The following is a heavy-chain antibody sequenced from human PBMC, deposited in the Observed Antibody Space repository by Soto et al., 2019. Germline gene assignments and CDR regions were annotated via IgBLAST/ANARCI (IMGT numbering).Heavy chain of an antibody. CDR2: ISYDGSNK. V-gene: IGHV3-30-3*01. J-gene: IGHJ2*01. D-gene: IGHD5-18*01. Sequence: GGSLRLSCAASGFTFSSYAMHWVRQAPGKGLEWVSFISYDGSNKYYAVSVKGRFTISSDNSMNTLYLQMNSLRAEDTAVYYCARDPLWGTAMVLWYFDLWGRGTLVTVSS. CDR1: GFTFSSYA. CDR3: ARDPLWGTAMVLWYFDL.